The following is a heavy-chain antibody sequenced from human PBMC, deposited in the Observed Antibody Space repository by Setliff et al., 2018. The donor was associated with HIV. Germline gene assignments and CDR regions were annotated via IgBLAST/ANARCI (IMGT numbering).Heavy chain of an antibody. Sequence: PSETLSLTCNVSGGSISSSTSYWGWIRQPPEKGLEWIGSVFYTGNTYYSPSLKSRITISVDTSKNQFSLQLNSVTAADTAIYYCARRSLEPTNVFHPPLDNWGQGKLVTV. CDR2: VFYTGNT. V-gene: IGHV4-39*01. J-gene: IGHJ4*02. CDR3: ARRSLEPTNVFHPPLDN. D-gene: IGHD1-1*01. CDR1: GGSISSSTSY.